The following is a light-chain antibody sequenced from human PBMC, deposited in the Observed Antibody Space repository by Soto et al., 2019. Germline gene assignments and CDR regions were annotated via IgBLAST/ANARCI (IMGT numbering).Light chain of an antibody. Sequence: QSALTQPASVSGSPGQSITISCTGTSSDVGGYNYVSWYQQHPGKAPKLMIYDVSNRPSGVSNRFSGSKSGNMASLTISGLQAEDEADYYCSSYTSIVSVVFGGGTKLTVL. CDR2: DVS. J-gene: IGLJ2*01. CDR3: SSYTSIVSVV. V-gene: IGLV2-14*01. CDR1: SSDVGGYNY.